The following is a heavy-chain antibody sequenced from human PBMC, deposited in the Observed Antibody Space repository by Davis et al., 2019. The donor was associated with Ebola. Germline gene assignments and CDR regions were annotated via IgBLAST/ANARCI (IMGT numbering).Heavy chain of an antibody. J-gene: IGHJ4*02. CDR1: GFIFSSYA. CDR2: ISGGGTST. Sequence: PGRSLRLSCAASGFIFSSYAMSWVRQAPGKGLEWVSGISGGGTSTFYADSVKGRFTISRDNSKNTLYLQMNSLRVEDMAVYYCAKSPPLVVVAATLFDYWGQGTLVTVSS. D-gene: IGHD2-15*01. V-gene: IGHV3-23*01. CDR3: AKSPPLVVVAATLFDY.